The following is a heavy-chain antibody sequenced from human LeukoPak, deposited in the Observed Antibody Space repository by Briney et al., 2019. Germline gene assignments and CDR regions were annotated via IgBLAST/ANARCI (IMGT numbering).Heavy chain of an antibody. CDR3: ARGDYGDYH. D-gene: IGHD4-17*01. CDR1: GFTFSSYN. CDR2: ISSRSSYI. Sequence: GGSLRLSCAASGFTFSSYNMKWVRQAPGKGLEWVSSISSRSSYIFYADSVKGRFTISRDNSKNTVFLQMNSLRAEDTAVYYCARGDYGDYHWGQGTLVTASS. J-gene: IGHJ4*02. V-gene: IGHV3-21*04.